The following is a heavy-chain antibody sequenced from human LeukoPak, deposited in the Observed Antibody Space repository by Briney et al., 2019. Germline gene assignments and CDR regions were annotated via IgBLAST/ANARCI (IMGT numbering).Heavy chain of an antibody. CDR2: INPNSGGT. J-gene: IGHJ4*02. CDR1: GYTFTGYY. D-gene: IGHD4-17*01. CDR3: ARDPLMTYGDYGPYFDY. V-gene: IGHV1-2*02. Sequence: GASVKVSCKASGYTFTGYYMHWVRQAPGQGLEWMGWINPNSGGTNYAQKFQGRATMTRDTSISTAYMELSRLRSDDTAVYYCARDPLMTYGDYGPYFDYWGQGTLVTVSS.